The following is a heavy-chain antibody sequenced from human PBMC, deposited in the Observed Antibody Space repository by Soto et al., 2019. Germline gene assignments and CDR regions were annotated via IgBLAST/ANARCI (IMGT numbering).Heavy chain of an antibody. CDR2: IYYSGST. Sequence: SETLSHTCTVSGGSVSSGSYYWSWIRQPPGKGLEWIGYIYYSGSTNYNPSLKSRVTISVDTSKNQFSLKLSSVTAADTAVYYCARERIGGYYPYYFANWGQGTLVPVSS. J-gene: IGHJ4*02. CDR3: ARERIGGYYPYYFAN. CDR1: GGSVSSGSYY. D-gene: IGHD3-22*01. V-gene: IGHV4-61*01.